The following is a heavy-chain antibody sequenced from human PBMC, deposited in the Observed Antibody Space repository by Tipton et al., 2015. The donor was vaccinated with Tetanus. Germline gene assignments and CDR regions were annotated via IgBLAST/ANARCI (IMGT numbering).Heavy chain of an antibody. V-gene: IGHV3-30*18. CDR2: VSHDGSKK. D-gene: IGHD2-15*01. CDR1: GFFFSTYG. J-gene: IGHJ4*02. CDR3: AKEFQRARIRFFDS. Sequence: SLRLSCAASGFFFSTYGMHWVRQAPGKGLEWVAVVSHDGSKKYYADAVKGRFTIPRDNSKNTLYLQMNSLRPEDTAVYYCAKEFQRARIRFFDSWGQGSQVTASS.